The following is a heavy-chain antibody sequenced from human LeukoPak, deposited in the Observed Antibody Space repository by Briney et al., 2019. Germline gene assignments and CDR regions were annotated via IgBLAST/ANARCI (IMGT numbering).Heavy chain of an antibody. D-gene: IGHD3-3*01. CDR3: ASLSDFWSGRYYYYYMDV. J-gene: IGHJ6*03. CDR2: IIPIFGTA. CDR1: GGTFSSYA. Sequence: SVKVSCKASGGTFSSYAISWVRQAPRQGLEWMGGIIPIFGTANYAQKFQGRVTITTDESTSTAYMELSSLRSEDTAVYYCASLSDFWSGRYYYYYMDVWGKGTTVTVSS. V-gene: IGHV1-69*05.